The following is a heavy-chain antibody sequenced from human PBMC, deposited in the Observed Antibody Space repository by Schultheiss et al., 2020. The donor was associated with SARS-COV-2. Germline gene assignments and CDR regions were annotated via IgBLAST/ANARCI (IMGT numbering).Heavy chain of an antibody. J-gene: IGHJ4*02. D-gene: IGHD3-22*01. CDR1: GFTFSSYG. CDR2: IWYDGSNK. V-gene: IGHV3-33*01. CDR3: ARDPYDSSGYYFDY. Sequence: GGSLRLSCAASGFTFSSYGMHWVLQAPGKGLEWVAVIWYDGSNKYYADSVKGRFTISRDNSKNTLYLQMNSLRAEDTAVYYCARDPYDSSGYYFDYWGQGTLVTVSS.